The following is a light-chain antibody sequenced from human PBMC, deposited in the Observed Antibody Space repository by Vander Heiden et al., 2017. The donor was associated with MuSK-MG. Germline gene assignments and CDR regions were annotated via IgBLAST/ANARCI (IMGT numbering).Light chain of an antibody. CDR1: QSISSY. J-gene: IGKJ4*02. CDR3: QQSDSTPQT. V-gene: IGKV1-39*01. Sequence: DIQMTRSHSSLSASVGDRVTITCRASQSISSYLNWYQQKPGKAPKLLIYAASSLQSGVPSRFRGSGSGTDFTLTISRLQPEDFATYYCQQSDSTPQTFGEGTKVEIK. CDR2: AAS.